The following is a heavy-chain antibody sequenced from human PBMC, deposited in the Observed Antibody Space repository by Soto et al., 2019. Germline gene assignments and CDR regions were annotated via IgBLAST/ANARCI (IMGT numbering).Heavy chain of an antibody. Sequence: GGSLRLPCAPSGFNFSSYALTWVRQAPEKEPQWCSAISGSGGSTYYAACVKGRFTISRDNSKNTLYLQMNRLISEHTAVHYSAKDLPFDHYDDRSGFLDPWGQGTLVTGSS. CDR1: GFNFSSYA. D-gene: IGHD3-22*01. CDR3: AKDLPFDHYDDRSGFLDP. CDR2: ISGSGGST. J-gene: IGHJ5*02. V-gene: IGHV3-23*01.